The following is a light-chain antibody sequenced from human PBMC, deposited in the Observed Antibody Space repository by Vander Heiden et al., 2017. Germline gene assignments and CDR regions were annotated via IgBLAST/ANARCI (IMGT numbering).Light chain of an antibody. Sequence: QAVMTQPSSRSASPGASASLTWTLLSGIIVGTSRIYWYQQKPWSPPQDLLRYKSDSDKQQGSGVPSRFSGSKDASANAGILLISGLQSEDEAYYYGMIWHSSAYVFGTGTKVTVL. CDR3: MIWHSSAYV. CDR1: SGIIVGTSR. J-gene: IGLJ1*01. V-gene: IGLV5-45*02. CDR2: YKSDSDK.